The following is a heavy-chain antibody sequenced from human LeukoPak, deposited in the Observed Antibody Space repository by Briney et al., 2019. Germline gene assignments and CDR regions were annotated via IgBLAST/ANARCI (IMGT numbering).Heavy chain of an antibody. V-gene: IGHV3-23*01. CDR1: GFTFSTYA. CDR2: ISGSGDST. Sequence: GGSLRLSCAASGFTFSTYAVNWVRQAPGKGLEWVSTISGSGDSTYYADSVKGRFTISRDNSKNTLYLQMNSLRAEDTAVYYCAKDFSYYDSSGPFDYWGQGTLVTVSS. J-gene: IGHJ4*02. CDR3: AKDFSYYDSSGPFDY. D-gene: IGHD3-22*01.